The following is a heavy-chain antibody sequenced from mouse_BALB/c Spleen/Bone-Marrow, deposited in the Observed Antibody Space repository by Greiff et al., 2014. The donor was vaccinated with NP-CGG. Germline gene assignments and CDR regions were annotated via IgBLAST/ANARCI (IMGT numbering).Heavy chain of an antibody. CDR3: AKHDTTVVVDY. CDR1: GFSLTDYG. D-gene: IGHD1-1*01. CDR2: VWGGGIT. V-gene: IGHV2-6-5*01. J-gene: IGHJ2*01. Sequence: VMLVESGPGLVAPSQSLSITCTVSGFSLTDYGVSWIRQPPGKGLEWLGVVWGGGITYYYSTLKSRLSITKDNSKSQVFLKMNSQQTDDTAMYYCAKHDTTVVVDYWGQGTTLTVSS.